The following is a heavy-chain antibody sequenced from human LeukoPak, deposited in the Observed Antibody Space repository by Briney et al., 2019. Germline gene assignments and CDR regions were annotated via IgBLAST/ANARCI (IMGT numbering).Heavy chain of an antibody. CDR3: ARLYYGSGSYAPRYFQK. CDR2: MNPNSGNT. CDR1: GYTFTSYD. D-gene: IGHD3-10*01. Sequence: ASVKVSCKASGYTFTSYDINWVRQATGQGLEWMGWMNPNSGNTGYAQKFQGRVTMTRNNSISTAYMELSRLRSEDTAVYYCARLYYGSGSYAPRYFQKWGQGTLVTVSS. V-gene: IGHV1-8*01. J-gene: IGHJ1*01.